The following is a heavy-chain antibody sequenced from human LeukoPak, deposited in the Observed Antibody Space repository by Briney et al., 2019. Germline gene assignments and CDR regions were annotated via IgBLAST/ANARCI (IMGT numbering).Heavy chain of an antibody. CDR2: INPNSGGT. CDR1: GYTFTSYY. Sequence: ASVKVSCKASGYTFTSYYMHWVRQAPGQGLEWMGWINPNSGGTNYAQKFQGRVTMTRDTSISTAYMELSRLRSDDTAVYYCARDHARVWFGEQKAEYFQHWGQGTLVTVSS. J-gene: IGHJ1*01. CDR3: ARDHARVWFGEQKAEYFQH. V-gene: IGHV1-2*02. D-gene: IGHD3-10*01.